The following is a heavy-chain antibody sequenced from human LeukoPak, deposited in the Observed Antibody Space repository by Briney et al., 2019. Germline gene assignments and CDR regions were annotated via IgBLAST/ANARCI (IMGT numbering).Heavy chain of an antibody. CDR1: GYSFTGYY. V-gene: IGHV1-2*06. Sequence: ASVKVSCKASGYSFTGYYIHWVRQASGQGLEWMGRINPNSGGTKYAQKFQGRVTMTRDTSISTAYMELSRLTSDDTAVFYCARVLRDWHFDLWGRGTLVTVSS. CDR2: INPNSGGT. CDR3: ARVLRDWHFDL. J-gene: IGHJ2*01.